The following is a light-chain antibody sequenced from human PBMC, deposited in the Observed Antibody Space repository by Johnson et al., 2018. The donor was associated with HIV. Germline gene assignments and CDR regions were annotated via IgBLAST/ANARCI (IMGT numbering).Light chain of an antibody. CDR1: VSNIESYF. CDR3: GIWDASLSPLYV. CDR2: EDN. J-gene: IGLJ1*01. Sequence: QAVLTQPPSVSAAPGQTVNISCSGNVSNIESYFVSWYQQLPGAAPTLLIYEDNKRPSGIPDRFSGSKSGATATLGITGLQTGDEADYYCGIWDASLSPLYVCGTGTKVTVL. V-gene: IGLV1-51*02.